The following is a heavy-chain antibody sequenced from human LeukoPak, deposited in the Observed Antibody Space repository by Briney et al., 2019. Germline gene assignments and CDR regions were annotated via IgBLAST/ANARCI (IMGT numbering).Heavy chain of an antibody. V-gene: IGHV1-3*01. Sequence: ASVKVSCKASGYTFTSYAMHWVRQAPGQGPEWMGWINAGNGNTKYSQKFQGRVTITRDTSASTAYMELSSLRSEDTAVYYCASYSGYEYYFDYWGQGTLVTVSS. CDR2: INAGNGNT. D-gene: IGHD5-12*01. CDR1: GYTFTSYA. J-gene: IGHJ4*02. CDR3: ASYSGYEYYFDY.